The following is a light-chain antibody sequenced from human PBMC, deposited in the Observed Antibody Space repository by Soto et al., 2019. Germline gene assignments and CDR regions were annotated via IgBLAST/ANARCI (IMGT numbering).Light chain of an antibody. J-gene: IGKJ1*01. CDR2: GAS. CDR3: QQHCSSPRT. Sequence: SGLTRCLRNLSFTPRERATLSRSANQSASTNYLASYRPKPGQAPWLLIFGASSRAPGIPDRFSGSGSGTDFTLTIRRLEPEDFAVYYCQQHCSSPRTSGQETKEDI. V-gene: IGKV3-20*01. CDR1: QSASTNY.